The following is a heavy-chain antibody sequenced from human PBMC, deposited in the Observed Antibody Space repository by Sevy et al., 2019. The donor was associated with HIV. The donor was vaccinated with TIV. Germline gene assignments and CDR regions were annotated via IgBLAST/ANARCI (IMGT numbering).Heavy chain of an antibody. D-gene: IGHD3-10*01. V-gene: IGHV3-7*01. CDR3: AGSGTYLTDLDY. J-gene: IGHJ4*02. CDR1: GFTFSNYW. Sequence: GGSLRLSCAASGFTFSNYWMNWVRQAPGKGLEWVANIKFDGSEKYYVDSVKGRFTISRDNAKNSLYLQMNSLRAEDTAVYLCAGSGTYLTDLDYWGQGTLVTVSS. CDR2: IKFDGSEK.